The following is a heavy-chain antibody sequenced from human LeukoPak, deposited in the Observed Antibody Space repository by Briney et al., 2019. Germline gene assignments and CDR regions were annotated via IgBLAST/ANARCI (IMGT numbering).Heavy chain of an antibody. CDR2: SSGSGGST. CDR3: AKDRRPYSSSSEVLDY. V-gene: IGHV3-23*01. J-gene: IGHJ4*02. D-gene: IGHD6-6*01. Sequence: PGGSLRLSCAASGFTFSSYAMSWVRQAPGKGLEWVSASSGSGGSTYYADSVKGRFTISRDNSENTLYLQMNSLRAEDTAVYYCAKDRRPYSSSSEVLDYWGQGTLVTVSS. CDR1: GFTFSSYA.